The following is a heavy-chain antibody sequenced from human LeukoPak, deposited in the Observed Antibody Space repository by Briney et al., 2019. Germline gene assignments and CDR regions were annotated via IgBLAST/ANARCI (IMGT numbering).Heavy chain of an antibody. J-gene: IGHJ4*02. V-gene: IGHV7-4-1*02. CDR3: AVNLAAAGHPSY. CDR1: GYTFIKYA. D-gene: IGHD6-13*01. Sequence: GASVTVSCKASGYTFIKYAMNWVRQAPGQGLEWMGWINTNTGNPTYAQGLTRRVVFSLDTSVTTAYLQISSLKAEDTAVYYCAVNLAAAGHPSYWGQGSLVTVSS. CDR2: INTNTGNP.